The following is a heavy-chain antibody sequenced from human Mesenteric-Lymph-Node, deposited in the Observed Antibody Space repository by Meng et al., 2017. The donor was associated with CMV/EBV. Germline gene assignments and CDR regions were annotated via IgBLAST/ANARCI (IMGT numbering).Heavy chain of an antibody. D-gene: IGHD2-2*01. V-gene: IGHV3-23*01. Sequence: AFGFTFGSYGMSWVRQAPGRGLEWVSEIIGSGGSSYYADSVKGRFTISRDNSKNTLYLQMNSLRAEDTAVHYCAKGCSSTSCTLFDYWGQGTLVTVSS. CDR1: GFTFGSYG. CDR2: IIGSGGSS. J-gene: IGHJ4*02. CDR3: AKGCSSTSCTLFDY.